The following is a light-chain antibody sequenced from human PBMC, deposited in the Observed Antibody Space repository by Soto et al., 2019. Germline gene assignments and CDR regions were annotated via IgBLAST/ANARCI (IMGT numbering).Light chain of an antibody. CDR3: QQYDSFQYS. J-gene: IGKJ2*03. V-gene: IGKV1-5*01. Sequence: VHMTQSPSTLSASVGDRVTITCRASQSISSWVAWYQQKPGQVPKLLIYDAPPLESGVPSRFSGNKSGTEFTLTINGLQPNDCATYYCQQYDSFQYSFGQGTKLEI. CDR1: QSISSW. CDR2: DAP.